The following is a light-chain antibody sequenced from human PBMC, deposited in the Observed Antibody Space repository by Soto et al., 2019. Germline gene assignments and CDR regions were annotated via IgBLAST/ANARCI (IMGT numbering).Light chain of an antibody. CDR2: AVS. Sequence: IQLTQSPSSLSASIGDTVTITCRATQGLSGYLAWYQQKPGIAPELLIYAVSTLQSGVPSRFSGSGSGTEFTLTISGLQPEDCATYYCQQFYSDLSLAFGEGTRLDIK. CDR1: QGLSGY. J-gene: IGKJ5*01. V-gene: IGKV1-9*01. CDR3: QQFYSDLSLA.